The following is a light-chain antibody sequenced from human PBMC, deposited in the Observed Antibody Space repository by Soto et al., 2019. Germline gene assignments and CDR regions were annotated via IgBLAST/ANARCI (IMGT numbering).Light chain of an antibody. V-gene: IGKV3-20*01. CDR2: GAS. CDR3: QQYDSSPWT. CDR1: QSVSSNY. J-gene: IGKJ1*01. Sequence: EIVLTQSPGTLSLSPGERATLSCRASQSVSSNYLAWYQQKPGQAPRLLIYGASSRATGIPDRFSGSGSGTDFTLSIRRLEPEDLAVYYCQQYDSSPWTFGQGTKVEIK.